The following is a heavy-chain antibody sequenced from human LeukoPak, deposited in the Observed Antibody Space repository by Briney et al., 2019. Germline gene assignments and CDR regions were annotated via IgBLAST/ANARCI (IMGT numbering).Heavy chain of an antibody. Sequence: GGSLRLSCAASGFTFDDYAMHWVRQAPGKGLEWVSGISWNSGSIGYADSVKGRFTISRDNAKNSLYLQMNSLRAEDTALYYCARAGSYPYYYYYMDVWGKGTTVTVSS. CDR2: ISWNSGSI. J-gene: IGHJ6*03. CDR1: GFTFDDYA. CDR3: ARAGSYPYYYYYMDV. V-gene: IGHV3-9*01.